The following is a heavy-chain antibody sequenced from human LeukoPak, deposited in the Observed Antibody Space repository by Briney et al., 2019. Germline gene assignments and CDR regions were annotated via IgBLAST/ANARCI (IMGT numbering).Heavy chain of an antibody. CDR2: ISGSDDST. V-gene: IGHV3-23*01. Sequence: GGSLRLPYGASVYIFSNWAMSWVGQAPGKGPEWVSAISGSDDSTYYADSVKGRFTISRDNSKNTLYLQMNSLRAEDTSVYYTAKDLGISYYWGQGTLVTVSS. J-gene: IGHJ4*02. CDR3: AKDLGISYY. CDR1: VYIFSNWA.